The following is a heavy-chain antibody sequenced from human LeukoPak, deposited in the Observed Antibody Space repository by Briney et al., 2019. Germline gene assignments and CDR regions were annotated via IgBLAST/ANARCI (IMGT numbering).Heavy chain of an antibody. V-gene: IGHV3-30*18. D-gene: IGHD2-21*02. CDR3: AKDSPRVVVTATLDY. J-gene: IGHJ4*02. Sequence: GSLRLSCAASGFTFSSYGMHWVRQAPGKGLEWVAVISYDGSNKYYADSVKGRFTISRDNSKNTLYLQMNSLRAEDTAVYYCAKDSPRVVVTATLDYWGQGTLVTVSS. CDR1: GFTFSSYG. CDR2: ISYDGSNK.